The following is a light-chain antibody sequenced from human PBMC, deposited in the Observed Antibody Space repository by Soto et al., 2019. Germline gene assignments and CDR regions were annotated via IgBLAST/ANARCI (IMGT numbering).Light chain of an antibody. CDR3: QQYGSSIT. V-gene: IGKV3-20*01. Sequence: ETVLTQSPDIMYLSPGERATLPCRASQSVKSSYLAWYQHKPGQAPRLLIYGTSSRATGIPDRFSGSGSGTDFALTISRLEPEDFAVYYCQQYGSSITFGQGTRLEI. CDR1: QSVKSSY. J-gene: IGKJ5*01. CDR2: GTS.